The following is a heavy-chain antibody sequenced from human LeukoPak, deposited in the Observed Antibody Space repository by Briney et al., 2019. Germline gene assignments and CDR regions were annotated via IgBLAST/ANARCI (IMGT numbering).Heavy chain of an antibody. CDR2: IYYSGST. D-gene: IGHD3-3*01. V-gene: IGHV4-39*07. CDR3: ARALVEDYFDY. Sequence: PSETLSLTCTVSGGSISSSSYYWGWIRQPPGKGLEWIGSIYYSGSTYYNPSLKSRVTISVDTSKNQSSLKLSSVTAADTAVYYCARALVEDYFDYWGQGTLVTVSS. J-gene: IGHJ4*02. CDR1: GGSISSSSYY.